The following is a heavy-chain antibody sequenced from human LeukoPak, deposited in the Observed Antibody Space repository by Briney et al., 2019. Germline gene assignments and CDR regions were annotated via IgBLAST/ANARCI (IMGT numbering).Heavy chain of an antibody. CDR2: ISGSGGST. D-gene: IGHD3-10*01. J-gene: IGHJ5*02. V-gene: IGHV3-23*01. CDR1: GFTFSSYG. CDR3: AKDGALYYYGSGKSPDRXDP. Sequence: GGSLRLSCAASGFTFSSYGMSWVRQAPGKGLEWVSAISGSGGSTYYADSVKGRFTISRDNSKNTLYLQMNSLRAEDTAVYYCAKDGALYYYGSGKSPDRXDPWXQXTLXTVSX.